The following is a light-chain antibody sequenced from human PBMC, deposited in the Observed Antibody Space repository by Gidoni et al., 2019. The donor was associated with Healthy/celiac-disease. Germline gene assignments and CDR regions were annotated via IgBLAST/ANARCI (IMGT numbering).Light chain of an antibody. J-gene: IGLJ3*02. CDR2: EVS. V-gene: IGLV2-14*01. CDR1: SSDVGGYNY. Sequence: QSALTLPASVSGSPGQSITISCTGTSSDVGGYNYVSWYQQHPGKAPKLMIYEVSNRPSGVSNRSSGSKSGNTASLTIAGLQAEDEADYYCRSYTSSSTRVFGGGTKLTVL. CDR3: RSYTSSSTRV.